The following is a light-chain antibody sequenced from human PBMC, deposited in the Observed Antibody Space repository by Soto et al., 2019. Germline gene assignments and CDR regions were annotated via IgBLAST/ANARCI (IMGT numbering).Light chain of an antibody. V-gene: IGKV3-15*01. Sequence: EIVMTQSPATLSVSPGGSATLSCRASQHVSSNFAWYRQKPGQAPTLLIYRASTRATGIPARFSGSGSGTEFTLTVSSLQSEAFAVYYCQQYNNWPYTFGQGTKLEIK. CDR3: QQYNNWPYT. J-gene: IGKJ2*01. CDR2: RAS. CDR1: QHVSSN.